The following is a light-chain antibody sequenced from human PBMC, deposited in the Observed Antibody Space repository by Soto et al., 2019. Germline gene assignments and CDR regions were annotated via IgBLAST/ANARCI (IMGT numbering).Light chain of an antibody. CDR3: SSYRSGATIT. J-gene: IGLJ1*01. CDR2: EVS. Sequence: QSVLTQPASVSGSPGQSITISCTVTSSDVGGYNYVSWYQQHPGKAPRLMIYEVSNRPSGVSNRFSGSKSANTASLTISGLQTEDEADYYCSSYRSGATITFGTGTKVTVL. V-gene: IGLV2-14*01. CDR1: SSDVGGYNY.